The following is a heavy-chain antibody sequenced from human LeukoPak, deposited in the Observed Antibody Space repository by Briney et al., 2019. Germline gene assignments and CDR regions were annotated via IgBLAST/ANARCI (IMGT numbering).Heavy chain of an antibody. CDR1: GGSVSDSSYY. V-gene: IGHV4-39*07. CDR3: GSSHSSSWYDF. CDR2: FYYTGGT. Sequence: SETLSLTCTVSGGSVSDSSYYWGWIRQPPGKGLEWTGSFYYTGGTYYSPSFRSRVIISADTSKNQFSLYFHSVTAADTAVYFCGSSHSSSWYDFWGQGTLVTVSS. D-gene: IGHD6-13*01. J-gene: IGHJ4*02.